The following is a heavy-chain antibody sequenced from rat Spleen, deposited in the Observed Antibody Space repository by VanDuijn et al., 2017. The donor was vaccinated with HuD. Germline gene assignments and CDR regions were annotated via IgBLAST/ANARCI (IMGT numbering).Heavy chain of an antibody. CDR1: GFTFSDYN. CDR2: ISSGGGNT. CDR3: TRDYGYNYGVMDA. Sequence: EVQLVESGGGLVQPGKSLKFSCAASGFTFSDYNMAWVRQAPKKGLEWVASISSGGGNTYYPDSVKGRFTLSRDNAKSTLYLQMNSLRSEDTATYYCTRDYGYNYGVMDAWGQGASVTVSS. D-gene: IGHD1-9*01. V-gene: IGHV5S23*01. J-gene: IGHJ4*01.